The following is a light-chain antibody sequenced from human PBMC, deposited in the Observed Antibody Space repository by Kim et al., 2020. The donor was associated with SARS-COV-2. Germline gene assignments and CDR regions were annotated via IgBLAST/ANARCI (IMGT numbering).Light chain of an antibody. J-gene: IGKJ2*01. CDR1: QGISSY. CDR2: AAS. V-gene: IGKV1-8*01. Sequence: AIRMTQSPSSLSASTGDRVTITCRASQGISSYLAWYQQKPGKAPKLLIYAASTLQSGIPSRFSGSGSGTDFTLTISCLQSEDFATYYCQQYYSDWTFGQGTKLEI. CDR3: QQYYSDWT.